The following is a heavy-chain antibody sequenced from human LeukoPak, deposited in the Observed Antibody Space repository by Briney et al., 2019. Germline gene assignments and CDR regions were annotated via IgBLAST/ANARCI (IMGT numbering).Heavy chain of an antibody. CDR3: ARLSRYSYGSDY. D-gene: IGHD5-18*01. V-gene: IGHV4-39*01. CDR1: GGSMSSSSDY. CDR2: IFYTGST. J-gene: IGHJ4*02. Sequence: SETLSLTCTVSGGSMSSSSDYWGWIRQPTGKGLEWIGSIFYTGSTFYNPSLKSRVTISVDTSKNQFSLRLSSVTAADTAVYYCARLSRYSYGSDYWGQGTLVTVSS.